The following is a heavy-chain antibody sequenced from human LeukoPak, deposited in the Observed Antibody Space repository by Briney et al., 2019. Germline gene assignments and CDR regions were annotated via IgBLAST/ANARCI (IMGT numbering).Heavy chain of an antibody. Sequence: GRSLRLSCGGSGFSFSSYGMHWVRQAPGKGLEWVAVISYDGSNKNYADSVKGRFTISRDNSKSTLYLQMNSLRAEDTAVYYCAKDRGLWLGEGSWFDPWGQGTLATVSS. CDR3: AKDRGLWLGEGSWFDP. CDR1: GFSFSSYG. D-gene: IGHD3-10*01. V-gene: IGHV3-30*18. J-gene: IGHJ5*02. CDR2: ISYDGSNK.